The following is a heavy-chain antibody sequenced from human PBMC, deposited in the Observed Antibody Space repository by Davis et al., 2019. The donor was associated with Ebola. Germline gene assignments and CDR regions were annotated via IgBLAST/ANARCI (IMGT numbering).Heavy chain of an antibody. J-gene: IGHJ6*02. V-gene: IGHV1-3*01. CDR2: INAGNGNT. CDR1: GGTFSSYA. Sequence: ASVKVSCKASGGTFSSYAMHWVRQAPGQRLEWMGWINAGNGNTKYSQKFQGRVTITRDTSASTAYMELSSLRSEDTAVYYCASYGMGSCSGGSCYSGDYYGMDVWGQGTTVTVSS. D-gene: IGHD2-15*01. CDR3: ASYGMGSCSGGSCYSGDYYGMDV.